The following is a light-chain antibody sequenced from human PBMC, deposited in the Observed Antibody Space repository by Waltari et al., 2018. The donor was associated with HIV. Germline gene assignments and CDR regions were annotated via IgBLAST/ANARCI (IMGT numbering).Light chain of an antibody. CDR2: DND. CDR3: GTWDSSLNAGV. CDR1: GSNLANNY. J-gene: IGLJ3*02. Sequence: QSRLTQPPSVSAAPGQKVTISCPGTGSNLANNYVSGYQHLPGAAPKLVIYDNDNRPSGIPDRFSGSKSGASATLVITGLQTGDEGDYYCGTWDSSLNAGVFGGGTKLTVL. V-gene: IGLV1-51*01.